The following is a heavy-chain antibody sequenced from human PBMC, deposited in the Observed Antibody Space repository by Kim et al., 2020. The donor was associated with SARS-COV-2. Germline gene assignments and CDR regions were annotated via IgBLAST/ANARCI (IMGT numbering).Heavy chain of an antibody. J-gene: IGHJ3*02. CDR2: IYYSGST. CDR1: GGSISSYY. D-gene: IGHD3-22*01. Sequence: SETLSLTCTVSGGSISSYYWSWIRQPPGKGLEWIGYIYYSGSTNYNPSLKSRVTISVDTSKNQFSLKLSSVTAADTAVYYCARSTRLLDAFDIWGQGTMVTVSS. V-gene: IGHV4-59*08. CDR3: ARSTRLLDAFDI.